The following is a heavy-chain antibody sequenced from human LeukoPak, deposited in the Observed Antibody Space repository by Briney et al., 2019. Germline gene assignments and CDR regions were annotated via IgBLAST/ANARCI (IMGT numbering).Heavy chain of an antibody. J-gene: IGHJ5*02. Sequence: GGSLRLSCAASGFTFSSSAMSWVRQVPGKGLEWVSGISASGGSTYYADSVKGRFTISRDNSKNTLYLQMNSLRAEDTAVYYCAKDLVGGDDFWSGYYHNWFDPWGQGTLVTVSS. V-gene: IGHV3-23*01. CDR2: ISASGGST. CDR3: AKDLVGGDDFWSGYYHNWFDP. CDR1: GFTFSSSA. D-gene: IGHD3-3*01.